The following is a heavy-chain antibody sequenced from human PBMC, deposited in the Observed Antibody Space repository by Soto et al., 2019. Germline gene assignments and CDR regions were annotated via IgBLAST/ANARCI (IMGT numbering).Heavy chain of an antibody. V-gene: IGHV1-18*01. CDR1: GYTFRNFG. CDR3: ARENSSFNY. J-gene: IGHJ4*02. D-gene: IGHD2-15*01. CDR2: ISAYNGNA. Sequence: QIQLLQSGAEVKKPGASVKVTCKASGYTFRNFGISWVRQAPGQGLEWMGWISAYNGNANYAQKFQGRLTMTADTSTSTAYMELRSLRSDDTAVYYCARENSSFNYWGQGPLVTVSS.